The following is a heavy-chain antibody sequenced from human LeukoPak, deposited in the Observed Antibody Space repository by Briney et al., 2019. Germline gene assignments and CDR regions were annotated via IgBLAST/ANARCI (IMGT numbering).Heavy chain of an antibody. CDR3: ARENSGTYYGDS. V-gene: IGHV4-38-2*02. D-gene: IGHD1-26*01. CDR2: TYHSGST. Sequence: SETLSLTCAVSGYSISSGYYWGWIRQPPGKGLEWIGSTYHSGSTYYNPSLESRVTISVDTSKNQFSLKLNSVTAADTAVYYCARENSGTYYGDSWGQGTLVTVSS. CDR1: GYSISSGYY. J-gene: IGHJ4*02.